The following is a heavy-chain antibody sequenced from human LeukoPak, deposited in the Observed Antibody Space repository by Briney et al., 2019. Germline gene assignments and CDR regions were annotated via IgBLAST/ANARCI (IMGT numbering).Heavy chain of an antibody. Sequence: SETLSLTCTVSGGSISSSSYYWGWIRQPPGKGLEWIGSIYYSGSTYYNPSLKSRVTISVDTSKNQFSLKLSSVTAADTAVYYCARRRLRYFDWWGQGTLVTASS. CDR1: GGSISSSSYY. J-gene: IGHJ4*02. CDR3: ARRRLRYFDW. CDR2: IYYSGST. D-gene: IGHD3-9*01. V-gene: IGHV4-39*01.